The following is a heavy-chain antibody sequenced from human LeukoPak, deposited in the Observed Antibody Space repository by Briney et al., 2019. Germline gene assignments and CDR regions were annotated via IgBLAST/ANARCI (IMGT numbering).Heavy chain of an antibody. CDR2: IIPIFGTA. D-gene: IGHD6-19*01. Sequence: SVKVSYKASGGTFSSYAISWVRQAPGQGLEWVGGIIPIFGTANYAQKFQGRVTITTDESTSTAYMELSSLRSEDTAVYYCASLSSGWYPYYFDYWGQGTLVTVSS. CDR3: ASLSSGWYPYYFDY. V-gene: IGHV1-69*05. J-gene: IGHJ4*02. CDR1: GGTFSSYA.